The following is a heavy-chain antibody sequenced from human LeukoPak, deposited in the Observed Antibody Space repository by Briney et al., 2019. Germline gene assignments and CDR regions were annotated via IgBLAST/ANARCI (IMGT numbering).Heavy chain of an antibody. D-gene: IGHD5-12*01. J-gene: IGHJ4*02. Sequence: PGGSLRLSCAASGFTFSSYGMSWVRQAPGKGLEWVSAISGSDGSTYYADSVKGRFTISRDNAKNSLYLQMNSLRAEDTAVYYCVRETSGYGFHFDYWGQGTLVTVSS. CDR1: GFTFSSYG. V-gene: IGHV3-23*01. CDR2: ISGSDGST. CDR3: VRETSGYGFHFDY.